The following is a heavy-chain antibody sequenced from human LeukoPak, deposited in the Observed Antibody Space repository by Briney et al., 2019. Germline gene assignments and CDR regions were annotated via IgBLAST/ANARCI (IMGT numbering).Heavy chain of an antibody. CDR1: GFTFSSYA. Sequence: GGSLRLSCAASGFTFSSYAMSWVRQAPGKGLEWVAVIWYDGSNKYYADSVKGRFTISRDNSKNTLYLQMNSLRAEDTAVYYCARGHGYYDILTGYYDYWGQGTLVTVSS. CDR2: IWYDGSNK. J-gene: IGHJ4*02. V-gene: IGHV3-33*08. D-gene: IGHD3-9*01. CDR3: ARGHGYYDILTGYYDY.